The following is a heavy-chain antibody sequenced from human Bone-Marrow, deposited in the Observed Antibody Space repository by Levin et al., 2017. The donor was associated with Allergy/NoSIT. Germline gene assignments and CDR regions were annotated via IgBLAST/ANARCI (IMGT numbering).Heavy chain of an antibody. CDR2: SIPIFGTA. CDR3: ASLGYCSGGSCFWPNDYGDSDGT. V-gene: IGHV1-69*01. J-gene: IGHJ5*02. Sequence: KISCKASGGTFTNYAINWVRQAPGQGLEWMGGSIPIFGTAFYAEKFQGRVSIIADESTATSHLELSSLRSEDTAIYYCASLGYCSGGSCFWPNDYGDSDGTWGQGTRVIVSS. D-gene: IGHD2-15*01. CDR1: GGTFTNYA.